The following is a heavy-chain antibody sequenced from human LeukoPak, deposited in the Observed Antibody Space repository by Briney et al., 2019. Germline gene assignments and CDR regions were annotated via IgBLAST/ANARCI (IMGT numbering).Heavy chain of an antibody. Sequence: PGGSLRLSCAASGFTFSSYDMHWVRQATGKGLEWVSAIGTAGDTYYPGSVKGRFTISRENAKNSLYLQMNSLRAGDTAVYYCARGTPRPYYDILTGFDYWGQGTLVTVSS. CDR2: IGTAGDT. V-gene: IGHV3-13*01. J-gene: IGHJ4*02. CDR1: GFTFSSYD. CDR3: ARGTPRPYYDILTGFDY. D-gene: IGHD3-9*01.